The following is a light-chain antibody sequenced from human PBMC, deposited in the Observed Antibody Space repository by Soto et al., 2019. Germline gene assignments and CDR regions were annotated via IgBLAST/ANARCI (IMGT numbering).Light chain of an antibody. V-gene: IGKV3-15*01. J-gene: IGKJ2*03. CDR3: QQYNNWPG. CDR2: GAS. Sequence: EIVMTQSPATLSVSPGERATLSCRASQSVSSNLAWYQQKPGQAPRLLIYGASTRATGIPARFSGSGSGTEFTLTISSLQSEDFAVYYWQQYNNWPGFGQGTKLESK. CDR1: QSVSSN.